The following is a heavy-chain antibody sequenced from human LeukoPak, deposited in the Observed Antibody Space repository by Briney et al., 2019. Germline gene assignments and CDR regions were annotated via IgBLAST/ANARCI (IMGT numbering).Heavy chain of an antibody. CDR2: ISHDGSGT. Sequence: GGSLRLSCAPCGYAFSNYWMHWVRQTREKGLVWVSYISHDGSGTNYADSVKGRFTISRDNPKNTLYLQMNSLRAEDTAVYYCARNRVAGTFDIWGQGTMVTVSS. V-gene: IGHV3-74*01. D-gene: IGHD2-15*01. J-gene: IGHJ3*02. CDR1: GYAFSNYW. CDR3: ARNRVAGTFDI.